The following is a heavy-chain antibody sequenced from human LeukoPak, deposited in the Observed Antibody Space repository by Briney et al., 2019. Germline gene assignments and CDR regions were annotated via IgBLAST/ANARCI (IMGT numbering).Heavy chain of an antibody. D-gene: IGHD6-19*01. Sequence: GASVKVSCKASGYAFTGYYMHWVRQAPGQGLEWMGWINPNSGGTNFAQKFQGRVTMTRDTSISTAYMELSRLRSDDTAVYYCARDVVRQWQVGCFDYWGQGTLVTVSS. V-gene: IGHV1-2*02. CDR3: ARDVVRQWQVGCFDY. CDR1: GYAFTGYY. J-gene: IGHJ4*02. CDR2: INPNSGGT.